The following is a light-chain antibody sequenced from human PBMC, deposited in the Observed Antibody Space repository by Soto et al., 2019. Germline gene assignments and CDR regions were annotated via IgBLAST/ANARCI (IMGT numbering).Light chain of an antibody. Sequence: EIVLTRSPGTLSLSPGERATLSCRASQSVSSSLAWYQQRPGQAPRLLIYGGSNRATGIPDRFSGSGSGTDFTLTISRLEPEDFAVYYCQHYGYSRAFGQGTKVEIK. CDR3: QHYGYSRA. CDR1: QSVSSS. V-gene: IGKV3-20*01. CDR2: GGS. J-gene: IGKJ1*01.